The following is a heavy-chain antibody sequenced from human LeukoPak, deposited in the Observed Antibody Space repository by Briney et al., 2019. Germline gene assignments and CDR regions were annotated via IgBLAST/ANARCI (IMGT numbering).Heavy chain of an antibody. V-gene: IGHV4-39*01. CDR2: IYYSGST. CDR1: GGSISSSSYY. Sequence: SETLSLTCTVSGGSISSSSYYWGWIRQPPGKGLEWIGSIYYSGSTYYNPSLKSRVTISVDTSKNQFSLKLSSVTAADTAVYYCARHFDYYDSSGPLDYWGQGTLVTVSS. D-gene: IGHD3-22*01. J-gene: IGHJ4*02. CDR3: ARHFDYYDSSGPLDY.